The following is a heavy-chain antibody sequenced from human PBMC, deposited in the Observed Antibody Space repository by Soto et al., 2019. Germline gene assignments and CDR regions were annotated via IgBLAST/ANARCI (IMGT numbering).Heavy chain of an antibody. V-gene: IGHV3-30*18. Sequence: QVRLVESGGGVVQPGRSLRLSCAASGFTFSSYGMHWVRQAPGKGLEWVTVISYDGSNKYYVDSVKGRFTISRDNSENTLYLEMNSLRAEDRAVYYCAKDRHDYSNYFDHWGQGTLVTVSS. CDR2: ISYDGSNK. D-gene: IGHD4-4*01. CDR3: AKDRHDYSNYFDH. CDR1: GFTFSSYG. J-gene: IGHJ4*02.